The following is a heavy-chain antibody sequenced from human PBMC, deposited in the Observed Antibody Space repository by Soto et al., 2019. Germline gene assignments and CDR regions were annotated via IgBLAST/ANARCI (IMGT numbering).Heavy chain of an antibody. CDR2: INHSGST. Sequence: SETLSLTCAVYGGSFSGYYWSWIRQPPGKGLEWIGEINHSGSTNYNPSLKSRVTISVDTSKNQFSLKLSSVTAADTAVYYCASGRFGSGSYYHYWGQGTLVTVSS. D-gene: IGHD3-10*01. V-gene: IGHV4-34*01. CDR3: ASGRFGSGSYYHY. CDR1: GGSFSGYY. J-gene: IGHJ4*02.